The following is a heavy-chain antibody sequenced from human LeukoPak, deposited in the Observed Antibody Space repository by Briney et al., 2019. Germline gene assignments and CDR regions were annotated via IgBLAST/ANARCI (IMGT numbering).Heavy chain of an antibody. Sequence: PGGSLRLSCAGSGITFSNDWMSWVRQAPGKGLEWVGRIKSRADGGTTDYAAPVKGRFTISRDESQNTLYLQMNSLKTEDTAVYYCVTVGNTVHTAMALDYWGQGTLVTVSS. CDR3: VTVGNTVHTAMALDY. V-gene: IGHV3-15*01. J-gene: IGHJ4*02. CDR1: GITFSNDW. D-gene: IGHD5-18*01. CDR2: IKSRADGGTT.